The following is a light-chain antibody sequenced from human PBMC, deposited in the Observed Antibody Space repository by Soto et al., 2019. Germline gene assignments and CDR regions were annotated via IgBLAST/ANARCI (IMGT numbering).Light chain of an antibody. J-gene: IGKJ3*01. Sequence: EIVLTQSPATLSVSPGGGATLSCRASQSVSSHLAWYQQKPGQGPRLLIYGASSRATGIPDRFSGSGSGTDFTLTISRLEPEDFAVYYCQQYGSSFLTFGPGTKVDIK. CDR3: QQYGSSFLT. V-gene: IGKV3-20*01. CDR2: GAS. CDR1: QSVSSH.